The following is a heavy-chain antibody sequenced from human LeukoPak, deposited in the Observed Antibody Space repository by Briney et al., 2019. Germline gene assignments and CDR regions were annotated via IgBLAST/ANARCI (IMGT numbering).Heavy chain of an antibody. J-gene: IGHJ4*02. CDR3: VRDFDSTGYYPFDLPDY. D-gene: IGHD3-22*01. CDR1: GFTFSDYG. V-gene: IGHV3-33*01. CDR2: IWFDGSNK. Sequence: GGSLRLSCAASGFTFSDYGMHWVRQPPGKGLEWVAVIWFDGSNKYYADSVKGRFTVSRDDSKHTVYLQMNSLRAEDTAVYYCVRDFDSTGYYPFDLPDYWGQGTLVTVSS.